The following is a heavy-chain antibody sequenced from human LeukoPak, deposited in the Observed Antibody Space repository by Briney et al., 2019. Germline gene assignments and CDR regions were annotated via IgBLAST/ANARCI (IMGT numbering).Heavy chain of an antibody. V-gene: IGHV4-61*02. Sequence: SQTLSLPCTVSGGSISSGSYYWSWIRQPAGKGLEWIGRIYTSGSTNYNPSLKSRVTISVDTSKNQFSLKLSSVTAADTAVYYCARGITIFGVVIPFDYWGQGTLVTVSS. D-gene: IGHD3-3*01. CDR3: ARGITIFGVVIPFDY. J-gene: IGHJ4*02. CDR2: IYTSGST. CDR1: GGSISSGSYY.